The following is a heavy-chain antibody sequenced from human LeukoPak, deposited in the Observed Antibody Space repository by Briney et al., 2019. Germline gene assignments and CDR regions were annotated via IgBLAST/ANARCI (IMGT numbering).Heavy chain of an antibody. Sequence: ASVKVSCKASGYSFTNYDINWVRQATGQGLEWMGWMNPKSGDTGYSQKFQGRVFITRDTSINTAYMELSSLRSEDTAVYYCARSLYCSSTSCYVWFDPWGQGTLVTVSS. CDR1: GYSFTNYD. CDR2: MNPKSGDT. CDR3: ARSLYCSSTSCYVWFDP. V-gene: IGHV1-8*03. D-gene: IGHD2-2*01. J-gene: IGHJ5*02.